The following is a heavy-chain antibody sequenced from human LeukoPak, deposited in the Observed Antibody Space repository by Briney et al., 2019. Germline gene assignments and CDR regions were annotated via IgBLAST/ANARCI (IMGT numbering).Heavy chain of an antibody. CDR1: GYTFTGYY. CDR2: INPNSGGT. Sequence: GASVKVSCKASGYTFTGYYMHWVRQAPGQGLEWMGWINPNSGGTNYAQKFQGRVTMTRDTSISTAYMELSRLRSDDTAVYYCARGARIQLWAYYYYYGMDVWGQGTTVTVSS. V-gene: IGHV1-2*02. J-gene: IGHJ6*02. CDR3: ARGARIQLWAYYYYYGMDV. D-gene: IGHD5-18*01.